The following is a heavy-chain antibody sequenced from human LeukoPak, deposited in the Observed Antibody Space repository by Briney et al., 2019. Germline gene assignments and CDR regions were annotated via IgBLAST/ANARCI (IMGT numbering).Heavy chain of an antibody. J-gene: IGHJ4*02. CDR1: GFTFSSYA. CDR3: AKSFRIGRGWELALPGD. V-gene: IGHV3-23*01. CDR2: ISGSGGST. Sequence: PGGSLRLSCAASGFTFSSYAMSWVRQAPGKGLEWVSAISGSGGSTYYADSVKGRFTISRDNSRNTLYLQMNSLRAEDTAVYYCAKSFRIGRGWELALPGDWGQGTLVTVSS. D-gene: IGHD1-26*01.